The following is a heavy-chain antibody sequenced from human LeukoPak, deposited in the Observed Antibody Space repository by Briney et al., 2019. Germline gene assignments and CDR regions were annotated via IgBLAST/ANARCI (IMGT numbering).Heavy chain of an antibody. D-gene: IGHD3-3*01. Sequence: ASVKVSCKASGGTFSSYAISWVRQAPGQGLEWMGGIIPIFGTANYAQKFQGRATITADESTSTAYMELSSLRSEDTAVYYCARDTIFGVVRRFGWFDPWGQGTLVTVSS. CDR2: IIPIFGTA. V-gene: IGHV1-69*01. CDR1: GGTFSSYA. CDR3: ARDTIFGVVRRFGWFDP. J-gene: IGHJ5*02.